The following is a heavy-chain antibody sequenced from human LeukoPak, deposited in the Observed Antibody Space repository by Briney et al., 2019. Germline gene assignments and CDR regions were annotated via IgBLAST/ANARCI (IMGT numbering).Heavy chain of an antibody. D-gene: IGHD3-22*01. CDR1: GGSISSYY. CDR3: ARYYYDSSGYDY. CDR2: IYYSGST. V-gene: IGHV4-59*01. Sequence: SEILSLTCTVSGGSISSYYWSWIRQPPGKGLEWIGYIYYSGSTNYNPSLKSRVTISVDTSKNQFSLKLSSVTAADTAVYYCARYYYDSSGYDYWGQGTLVTVSS. J-gene: IGHJ4*02.